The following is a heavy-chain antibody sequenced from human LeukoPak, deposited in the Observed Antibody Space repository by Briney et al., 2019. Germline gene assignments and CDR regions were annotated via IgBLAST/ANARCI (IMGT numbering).Heavy chain of an antibody. CDR1: GFTFSSYA. V-gene: IGHV3-30-3*01. Sequence: GRSLRLSCAASGFTFSSYAMHWVRQAPGKGLEWVAVISYDGSNKYYADSVKGRFTIFRDNSKNTLYLQMNSLRAEDTAVYYCATLTTVRDYWGQGTLVTVSS. CDR3: ATLTTVRDY. CDR2: ISYDGSNK. D-gene: IGHD4-17*01. J-gene: IGHJ4*02.